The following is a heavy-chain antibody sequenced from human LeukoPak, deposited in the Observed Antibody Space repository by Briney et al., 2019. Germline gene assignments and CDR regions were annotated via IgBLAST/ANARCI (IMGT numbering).Heavy chain of an antibody. CDR3: AKERNLEIAVAGTIFDY. CDR2: IKQDESEK. CDR1: GFTFSSYW. Sequence: GGSLRLSCAASGFTFSSYWMSWVRQAPGKGLEWVANIKQDESEKYYVDSVKGRFTISRDNAKNSLYLQMNSLRAEDTAVYYCAKERNLEIAVAGTIFDYWGEGTLVTVSS. D-gene: IGHD6-19*01. V-gene: IGHV3-7*01. J-gene: IGHJ4*02.